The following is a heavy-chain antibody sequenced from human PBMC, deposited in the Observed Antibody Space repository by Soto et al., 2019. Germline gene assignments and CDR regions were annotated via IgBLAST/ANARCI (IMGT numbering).Heavy chain of an antibody. CDR3: PRHQWTSSVCYTSSLDY. D-gene: IGHD2-2*02. CDR1: GFTFSNYW. CDR2: INSDGSTT. V-gene: IGHV3-74*03. J-gene: IGHJ4*02. Sequence: EVQLVESGGGLVQPGRSLRLSCAVSGFTFSNYWMHWVRQAPGKGLVWVSRINSDGSTTTYADSVKGRFTMSRDNAKNIMCLLMNGLSAEVTSVYCCPRHQWTSSVCYTSSLDYWGQETLVSFSS.